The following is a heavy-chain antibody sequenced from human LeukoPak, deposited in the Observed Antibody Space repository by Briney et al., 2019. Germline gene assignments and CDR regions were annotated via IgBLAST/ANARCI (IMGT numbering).Heavy chain of an antibody. CDR1: GYTVTSYG. CDR3: VRDSYRRRFTGTTGEEGDY. V-gene: IGHV1-18*01. J-gene: IGHJ4*02. Sequence: ASVKVSCKASGYTVTSYGFTWVRQAPGQGLEWMGWISAYNGDTNYAQKVQGRVTLTTDTSTSTAYMELRSLRSDDTAVYYCVRDSYRRRFTGTTGEEGDYWGQGTLVTVSS. D-gene: IGHD1-1*01. CDR2: ISAYNGDT.